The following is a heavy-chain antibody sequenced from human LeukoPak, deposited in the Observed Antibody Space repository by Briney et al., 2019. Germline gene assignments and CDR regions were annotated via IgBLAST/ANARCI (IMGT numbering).Heavy chain of an antibody. D-gene: IGHD5-18*01. CDR1: DGSISSYY. CDR3: ARAQGQWIQLPAYYYMDV. J-gene: IGHJ6*03. CDR2: IYTSGST. V-gene: IGHV4-4*07. Sequence: SETLSLTCTVSDGSISSYYWSWIRQPAGKGLEWIGRIYTSGSTNYNPSLKSRVTISVDTSKNQFSLKLSSVTAADTAVYYCARAQGQWIQLPAYYYMDVWGKGTTVTISS.